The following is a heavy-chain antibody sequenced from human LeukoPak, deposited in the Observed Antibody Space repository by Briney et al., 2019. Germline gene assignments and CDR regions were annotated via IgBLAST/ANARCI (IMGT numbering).Heavy chain of an antibody. J-gene: IGHJ4*02. V-gene: IGHV3-21*01. D-gene: IGHD5-18*01. CDR1: GFTFSSFW. CDR3: ARARGYSYGYSNYFDY. CDR2: ISSRNSYI. Sequence: GGSLRLSCAASGFTFSSFWMHWVRQAPGKGLEWVSFISSRNSYIYYADSLKGRFTISRDNAKNSLYLQMNSLRAEDTAVYYCARARGYSYGYSNYFDYWGQGTLVTVSS.